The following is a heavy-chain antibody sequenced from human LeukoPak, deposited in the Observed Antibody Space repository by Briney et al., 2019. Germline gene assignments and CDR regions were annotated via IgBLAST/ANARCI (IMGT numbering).Heavy chain of an antibody. CDR3: AREYCSGGSCYFGY. Sequence: PSETLSLTCTVSGGSISSGGYYWSWIRQHPGKGLEWIGYIYYSGSTYYNPSLKSRVTISVDTSKNQFSLKLSSVTAADTAVYYCAREYCSGGSCYFGYWGHGTLVTVSS. CDR2: IYYSGST. V-gene: IGHV4-31*03. D-gene: IGHD2-15*01. CDR1: GGSISSGGYY. J-gene: IGHJ4*01.